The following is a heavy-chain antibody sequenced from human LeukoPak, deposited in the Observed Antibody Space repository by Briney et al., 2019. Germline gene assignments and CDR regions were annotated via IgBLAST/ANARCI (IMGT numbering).Heavy chain of an antibody. Sequence: GGSLRLSCAASGFTFSSSAMSWVRQAPGKGLEWVSAISNNGGYTYYADSVQGRFTISRDNSKSTLCLQMNSLRAEDTAVYYCAKQLGYCSDGSCYFAYWGQGTLVTVSS. V-gene: IGHV3-23*01. CDR1: GFTFSSSA. D-gene: IGHD2-15*01. J-gene: IGHJ4*02. CDR3: AKQLGYCSDGSCYFAY. CDR2: ISNNGGYT.